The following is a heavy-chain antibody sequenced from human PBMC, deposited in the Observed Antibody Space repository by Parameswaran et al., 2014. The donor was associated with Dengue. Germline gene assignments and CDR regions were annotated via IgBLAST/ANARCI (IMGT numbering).Heavy chain of an antibody. D-gene: IGHD5-18*01. J-gene: IGHJ4*02. Sequence: VRQMPGKGLEWMGGIIPIFGTANYAQKVQGRVTITADESTSTAYMELSSLRSEDTAVYYCARESLAADTAMVNWGQGTLVTVSS. CDR3: ARESLAADTAMVN. CDR2: IIPIFGTA. V-gene: IGHV1-69*01.